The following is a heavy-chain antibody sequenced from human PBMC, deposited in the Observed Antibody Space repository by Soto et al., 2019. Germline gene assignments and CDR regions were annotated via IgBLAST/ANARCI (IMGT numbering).Heavy chain of an antibody. V-gene: IGHV1-18*01. CDR1: GYTFSTYG. J-gene: IGHJ5*02. D-gene: IGHD6-13*01. CDR3: AREWRIPTAGPWFDP. Sequence: QVQLVQSGPEVKKPGASVKVSCKASGYTFSTYGISWVRQAPGQGLEWMGWISGYNGNTNYAQKLQGRVTMTTDISTRTAYMELNSLRSDDTAVYYCAREWRIPTAGPWFDPWGQGNLVTVSS. CDR2: ISGYNGNT.